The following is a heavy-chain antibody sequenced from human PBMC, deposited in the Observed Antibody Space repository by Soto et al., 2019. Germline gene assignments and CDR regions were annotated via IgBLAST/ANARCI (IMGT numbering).Heavy chain of an antibody. CDR1: GGSISSGGYY. Sequence: QVQLQESGPGLVKPSQTLSLTCTVSGGSISSGGYYWSWIRQHPGKGLEWIGYIYYSGSTYYNPSRKSRVTISVDTSKNQFSLKLSSVTAADTAVYYCARDRLVSSSSVGWFDPWGQGPLVTVSS. J-gene: IGHJ5*02. CDR2: IYYSGST. V-gene: IGHV4-31*03. D-gene: IGHD6-6*01. CDR3: ARDRLVSSSSVGWFDP.